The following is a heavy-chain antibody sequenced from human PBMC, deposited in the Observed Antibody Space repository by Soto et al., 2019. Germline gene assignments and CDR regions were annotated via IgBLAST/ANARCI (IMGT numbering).Heavy chain of an antibody. CDR1: GYTFTSYD. V-gene: IGHV1-8*01. D-gene: IGHD2-15*01. CDR2: MSPQRGNT. J-gene: IGHJ5*02. Sequence: ASVKVSCKASGYTFTSYDINWVRQATGQGLEWMGWMSPQRGNTGYAQNFQGRVIMTRDTSINTAYMELRSLRSDDTAVYYCARMVDCSGGSCYRRDWFDPWGQGTLVTVSS. CDR3: ARMVDCSGGSCYRRDWFDP.